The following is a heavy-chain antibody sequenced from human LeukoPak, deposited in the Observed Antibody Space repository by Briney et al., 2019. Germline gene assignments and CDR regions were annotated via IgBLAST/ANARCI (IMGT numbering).Heavy chain of an antibody. CDR3: ARDRYSSGWATFDY. CDR1: GFTFSSYG. V-gene: IGHV3-33*01. Sequence: GGSLRLSCAASGFTFSSYGMHWVRQAPGKGLEWVAVIWYDGSNKYYADSVKGRFTISRDNSKNTLYLQMNSLRAEDTAVYYCARDRYSSGWATFDYSGQGTLVTVSS. D-gene: IGHD6-19*01. CDR2: IWYDGSNK. J-gene: IGHJ4*02.